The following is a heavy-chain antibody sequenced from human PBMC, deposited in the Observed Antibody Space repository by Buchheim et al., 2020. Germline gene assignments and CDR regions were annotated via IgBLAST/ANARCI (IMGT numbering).Heavy chain of an antibody. CDR3: AIVSFYGDSNFDC. CDR2: VYHSGIT. J-gene: IGHJ4*02. CDR1: GDSISSDNW. D-gene: IGHD4-17*01. V-gene: IGHV4-4*02. Sequence: QVQLQESGPGLVKPSGTLSLTCAVSGDSISSDNWWSWVRQPPGQGLEWIAEVYHSGITNYNPSLKSRVTISIDKSQNQFSLKLTSMTAADTAVYYCAIVSFYGDSNFDCWGQGTL.